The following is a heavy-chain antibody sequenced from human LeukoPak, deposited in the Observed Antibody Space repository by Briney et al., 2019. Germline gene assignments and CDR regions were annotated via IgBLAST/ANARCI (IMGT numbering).Heavy chain of an antibody. V-gene: IGHV3-23*01. D-gene: IGHD6-6*01. J-gene: IGHJ4*02. CDR1: GFIFSSYA. Sequence: GGSLRLSCAASGFIFSSYAMSWVRQAPGKGLEWVSTISGSGDGTYYTDSVKGRFTTSRDNSKNALYLQMNSLRAEDTAVYYCAKSTAYSSSSGIDYWGQGTLVTVSS. CDR3: AKSTAYSSSSGIDY. CDR2: ISGSGDGT.